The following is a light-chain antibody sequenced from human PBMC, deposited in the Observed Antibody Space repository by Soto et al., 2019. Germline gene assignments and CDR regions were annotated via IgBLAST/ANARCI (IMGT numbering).Light chain of an antibody. V-gene: IGLV2-14*01. CDR3: NSYTSINTLV. Sequence: QSALTQPASVSGSPGQSITISCTGTSSDVGGFNYVSWFQQHPGKAPKLMIYEVNSRPSGVSDRFSGSKSGNTASLTISGLQPEDEADYYCNSYTSINTLVXGTGTKVTVL. CDR2: EVN. CDR1: SSDVGGFNY. J-gene: IGLJ1*01.